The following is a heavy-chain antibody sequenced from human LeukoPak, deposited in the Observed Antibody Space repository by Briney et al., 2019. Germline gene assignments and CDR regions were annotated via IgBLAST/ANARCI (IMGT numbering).Heavy chain of an antibody. CDR2: IYTSGST. D-gene: IGHD3-22*01. Sequence: PSETLSLTCTVSGGSLSSYYWSWVRQPPGKGLEWIGYIYTSGSTNYNPSLKSRITISVDTSKNQFSLKLSSVTAADTAVYYCARDTRYDSSGYYASRIDYWGQGTLVTVSS. CDR1: GGSLSSYY. CDR3: ARDTRYDSSGYYASRIDY. V-gene: IGHV4-59*01. J-gene: IGHJ4*02.